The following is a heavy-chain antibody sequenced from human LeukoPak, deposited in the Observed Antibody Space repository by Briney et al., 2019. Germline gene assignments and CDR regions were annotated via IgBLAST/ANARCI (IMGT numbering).Heavy chain of an antibody. V-gene: IGHV1-69*05. Sequence: SVKVSCKASGGTFSTYAITWVRQAPGQGLEWMGGIIPISGTTNYAQKFQGRITITTDESTSTAYMELSSLRSGDTAIYYCTTNLYYSRLRPFDFWGQGTLVTVSS. D-gene: IGHD1-26*01. J-gene: IGHJ4*02. CDR2: IIPISGTT. CDR1: GGTFSTYA. CDR3: TTNLYYSRLRPFDF.